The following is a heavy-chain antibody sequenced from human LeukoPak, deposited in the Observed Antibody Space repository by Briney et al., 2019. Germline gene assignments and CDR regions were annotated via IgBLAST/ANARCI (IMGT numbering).Heavy chain of an antibody. CDR1: GFTFSSYA. CDR3: AKDWDPGYYDSSGSYPDY. CDR2: ISSNGGST. J-gene: IGHJ4*02. V-gene: IGHV3-64D*06. Sequence: GGSLRLSCSASGFTFSSYAMHWVRQAPGKGLEYVSAISSNGGSTYYADSVKGRFTISRDNSKNTLYLQMSSLRAEDTAVYYCAKDWDPGYYDSSGSYPDYWGQGTLVTVSS. D-gene: IGHD3-22*01.